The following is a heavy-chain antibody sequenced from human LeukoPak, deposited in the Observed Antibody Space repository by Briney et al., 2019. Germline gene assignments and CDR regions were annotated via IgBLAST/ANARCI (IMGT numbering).Heavy chain of an antibody. CDR2: ISAYNGNT. CDR3: ARYCSSTSCYEIDY. V-gene: IGHV1-18*01. CDR1: GYTFTSYG. D-gene: IGHD2-2*01. J-gene: IGHJ4*02. Sequence: ASVKVSCKASGYTFTSYGISWVRQAPGQGLEWMGWISAYNGNTNYAQKLQGRVTMTTDTSTSTAYMELRSLRSDDTAVYYCARYCSSTSCYEIDYWGQGTLVTVSS.